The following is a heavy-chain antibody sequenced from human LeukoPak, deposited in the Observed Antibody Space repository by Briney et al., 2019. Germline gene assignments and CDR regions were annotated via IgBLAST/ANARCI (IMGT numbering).Heavy chain of an antibody. D-gene: IGHD6-13*01. Sequence: ASVKVSCKASGYTFTSYDINWVRQATGQGLEWMGWMNPNSGNTGYAQKFQGRVTMTRNTSISTAYMELSSLRSEDTAVYYCARGSPIAAAAWFDPWGQGTLVTVSS. J-gene: IGHJ5*02. CDR2: MNPNSGNT. V-gene: IGHV1-8*01. CDR1: GYTFTSYD. CDR3: ARGSPIAAAAWFDP.